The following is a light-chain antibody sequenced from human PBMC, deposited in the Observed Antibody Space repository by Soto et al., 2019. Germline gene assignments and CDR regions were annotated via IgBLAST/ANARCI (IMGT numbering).Light chain of an antibody. Sequence: DIVMTQSPGTLSVSPGESATLSCRASQSVGRNYLAWFQHKPGQAPRLVIYDASNRATGVPDRFSGSGSGTDFTLTVTRLEPEDFAVYYCQQYAESPLTFGGGTKVDIK. CDR3: QQYAESPLT. CDR2: DAS. J-gene: IGKJ4*01. V-gene: IGKV3-20*01. CDR1: QSVGRNY.